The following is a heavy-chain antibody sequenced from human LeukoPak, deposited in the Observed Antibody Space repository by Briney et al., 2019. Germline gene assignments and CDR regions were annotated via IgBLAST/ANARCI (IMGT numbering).Heavy chain of an antibody. J-gene: IGHJ4*02. CDR3: VRDSDRVRDY. V-gene: IGHV3-7*01. D-gene: IGHD3-10*01. Sequence: GGSLRLSCAASGFTFSTYWMSWVRQAPGKGLEWVANIKQDGGEKSYVDSVKGRFTISRDNAKNSPYLQMNSLRVEDTAVYYCVRDSDRVRDYWGQGTLVTVSS. CDR2: IKQDGGEK. CDR1: GFTFSTYW.